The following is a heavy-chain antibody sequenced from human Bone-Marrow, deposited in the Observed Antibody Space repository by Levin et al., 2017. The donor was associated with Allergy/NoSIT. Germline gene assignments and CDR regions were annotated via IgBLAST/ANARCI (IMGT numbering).Heavy chain of an antibody. D-gene: IGHD1-26*01. CDR2: IDWDDDK. V-gene: IGHV2-70*11. J-gene: IGHJ3*02. Sequence: TLSLTCTFSGFSLSTSGMCVSWIRQPPGKALEWLARIDWDDDKYYSTSLKTRLTISKDTSKNQVVLTMTNMDPVDTATYYCARPAQDLLLATFDIWGQGTMVTVSS. CDR1: GFSLSTSGMC. CDR3: ARPAQDLLLATFDI.